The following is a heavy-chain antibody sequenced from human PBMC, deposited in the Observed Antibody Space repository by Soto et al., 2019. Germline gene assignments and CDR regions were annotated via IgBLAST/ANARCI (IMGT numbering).Heavy chain of an antibody. CDR3: TTDLWRIPPVVGSTGYLNP. Sequence: GGSLRLSCAASGFTFSDAWMSWVRQAPGKGLDWVGRIKSKSDGGTTEYAAPVRGRFTISRDDSKNTLYLQMNSLKTEDTAVYYCTTDLWRIPPVVGSTGYLNPCRQGNPVSASS. CDR1: GFTFSDAW. CDR2: IKSKSDGGTT. D-gene: IGHD2-15*01. J-gene: IGHJ5*02. V-gene: IGHV3-15*01.